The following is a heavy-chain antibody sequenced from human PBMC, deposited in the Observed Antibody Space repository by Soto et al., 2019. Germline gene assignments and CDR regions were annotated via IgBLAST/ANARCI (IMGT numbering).Heavy chain of an antibody. J-gene: IGHJ6*02. CDR3: ARDNVGSTIFGVVTSYYYYYGMDV. D-gene: IGHD3-3*01. Sequence: SETLSLTCAVSGGSISSGGYSWSWIRQPPGKGLEWIGYIYHSGSTYYNPSLKSRVTISVDTSKNQFSLKLSSVTAADTAVYYCARDNVGSTIFGVVTSYYYYYGMDVWGQGTTVTVSS. CDR2: IYHSGST. V-gene: IGHV4-30-2*01. CDR1: GGSISSGGYS.